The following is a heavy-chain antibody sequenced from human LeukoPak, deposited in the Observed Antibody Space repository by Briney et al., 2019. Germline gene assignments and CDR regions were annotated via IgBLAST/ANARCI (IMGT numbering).Heavy chain of an antibody. V-gene: IGHV1-2*02. D-gene: IGHD2-21*02. J-gene: IGHJ5*02. Sequence: GASVKVSCKASGYTFTGYYMHWVRQAPGQGLEWMGWINPNSGGTNYAQKFQGRVTMTRDTSISTAYMELSRLRSGDTAVYYCARDKGDPPTRGNWFDPWGQGTLVTVSS. CDR2: INPNSGGT. CDR3: ARDKGDPPTRGNWFDP. CDR1: GYTFTGYY.